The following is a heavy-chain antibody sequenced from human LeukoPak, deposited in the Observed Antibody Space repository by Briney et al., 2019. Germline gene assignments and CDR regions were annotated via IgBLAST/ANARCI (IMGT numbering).Heavy chain of an antibody. CDR1: GFTFSSYS. D-gene: IGHD3-10*01. Sequence: GGSLRLSCAASGFTFSSYSMNWVRQAPGKGLEWVSSISSSSSYIYYADSVKGRFTISRDNAKNSLYLQMSSLRAEDTAVYYCATLRVGESDYWGQGTLVTVSS. CDR2: ISSSSSYI. CDR3: ATLRVGESDY. V-gene: IGHV3-21*01. J-gene: IGHJ4*02.